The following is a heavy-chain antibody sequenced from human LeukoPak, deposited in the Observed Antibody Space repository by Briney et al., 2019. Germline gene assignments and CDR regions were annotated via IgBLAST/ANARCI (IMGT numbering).Heavy chain of an antibody. CDR3: ARAGVAAAGFKTSLDY. CDR1: GFTFSSYS. J-gene: IGHJ4*02. D-gene: IGHD6-13*01. CDR2: ISSSSSYI. Sequence: GGSLRLSCAASGFTFSSYSMNWVRQAPGKGLEWVSSISSSSSYIYYADSVKGRFTISRDNAKNSLYLQMNSLRAEDTAVYYCARAGVAAAGFKTSLDYWGQGTLVTVSS. V-gene: IGHV3-21*01.